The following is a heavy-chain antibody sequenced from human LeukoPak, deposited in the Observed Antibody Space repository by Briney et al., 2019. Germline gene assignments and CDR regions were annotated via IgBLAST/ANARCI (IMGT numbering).Heavy chain of an antibody. Sequence: GGSLRLSCAASGFAFKNYLMHSVRQAPGKGLVWVSRIYTDGSSTNFADSVKGRFTISRDNAKNTLYLQMNSLRAEDTAVYYCARDGAVGSGNEFDHWGQGTLVTVSS. CDR3: ARDGAVGSGNEFDH. J-gene: IGHJ4*02. D-gene: IGHD5-12*01. CDR2: IYTDGSST. CDR1: GFAFKNYL. V-gene: IGHV3-74*01.